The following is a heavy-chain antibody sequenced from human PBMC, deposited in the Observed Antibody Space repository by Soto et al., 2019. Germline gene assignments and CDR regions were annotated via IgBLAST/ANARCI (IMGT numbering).Heavy chain of an antibody. J-gene: IGHJ4*02. CDR2: AYHNGLT. V-gene: IGHV4-4*02. CDR1: GDSVTTNHW. Sequence: PSETLSLTCAVSGDSVTTNHWWSCVRQAPGKGLEWIGEAYHNGLTNYNPSLKSRVTMSVDTSKNQFSLKLTSVTAADTAIYYCARDAAVPGESDRFDYWGQGTLVTVS. CDR3: ARDAAVPGESDRFDY. D-gene: IGHD2-15*01.